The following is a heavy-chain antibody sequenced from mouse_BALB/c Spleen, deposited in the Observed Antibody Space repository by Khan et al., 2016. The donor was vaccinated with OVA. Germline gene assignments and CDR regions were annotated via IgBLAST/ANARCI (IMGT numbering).Heavy chain of an antibody. CDR1: GFTFSTYA. J-gene: IGHJ3*01. CDR3: ARSRYGNSAY. V-gene: IGHV5-9-3*01. Sequence: EVQLVESGGGLVKPGGSLKLSCAASGFTFSTYAMSWVRQTPEKRLEWVATISSDGDYTYYPDNVTGRFTISRDNAKNTLYLQMSSLRSEATAMYYCARSRYGNSAYWGQGTLVTVSA. CDR2: ISSDGDYT. D-gene: IGHD2-1*01.